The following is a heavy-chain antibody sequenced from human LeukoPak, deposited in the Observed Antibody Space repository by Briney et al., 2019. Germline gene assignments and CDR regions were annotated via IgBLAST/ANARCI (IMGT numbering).Heavy chain of an antibody. CDR3: AKEEWSGWLLKDYFDY. V-gene: IGHV3-23*01. D-gene: IGHD3-3*01. Sequence: PGGSLRLSCAASGFTFSSYAMSWVRQAPGKGLEWVSTISGSGGSTYYADSVKGRFTISRDNSKNTLYLQMNSLRAEDTAVFYCAKEEWSGWLLKDYFDYWGQGSLVTVSS. J-gene: IGHJ4*02. CDR1: GFTFSSYA. CDR2: ISGSGGST.